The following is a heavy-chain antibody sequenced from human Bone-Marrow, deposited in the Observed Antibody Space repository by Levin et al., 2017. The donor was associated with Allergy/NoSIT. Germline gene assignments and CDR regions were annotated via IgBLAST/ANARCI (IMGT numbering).Heavy chain of an antibody. D-gene: IGHD6-25*01. V-gene: IGHV2-5*02. Sequence: ASGPTLVKPTQTLTLTCTLSGMSLSANGVGVGWLRQPPGKALEWLALIYWDGDRRYSPSLQSRLSITKDTSKNQVILTMANVDPVDTATYYCAYRRMAAATRTKNWFDPWGQGILVTVSS. J-gene: IGHJ5*02. CDR2: IYWDGDR. CDR3: AYRRMAAATRTKNWFDP. CDR1: GMSLSANGVG.